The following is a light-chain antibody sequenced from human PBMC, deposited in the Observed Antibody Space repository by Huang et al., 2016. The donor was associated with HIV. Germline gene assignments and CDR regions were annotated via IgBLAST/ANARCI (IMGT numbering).Light chain of an antibody. J-gene: IGKJ4*01. CDR2: GAS. Sequence: EIAMTQSPATLSVSPGERATLSCRASQSVSSNLAWYQQKPGQAPRLLIYGASTRATGSPARFSGSGSGTEFTLTISSLQSEDFAVYYCQQYNNWPRTFGGGTKVEIK. CDR1: QSVSSN. V-gene: IGKV3-15*01. CDR3: QQYNNWPRT.